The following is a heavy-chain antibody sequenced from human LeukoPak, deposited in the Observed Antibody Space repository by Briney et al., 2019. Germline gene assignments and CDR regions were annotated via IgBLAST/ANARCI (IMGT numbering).Heavy chain of an antibody. V-gene: IGHV1-8*01. D-gene: IGHD1-26*01. Sequence: GASVKVSCKASGYTFTSYDINWVRQATGQGLEWMGWMNPNSGNTGYTQKFQARVTMTRNTPISTAYMELSSLKSEDTAVYYCARCQRLSGNYFLGGQWGQGTLVTVSS. CDR3: ARCQRLSGNYFLGGQ. J-gene: IGHJ4*02. CDR2: MNPNSGNT. CDR1: GYTFTSYD.